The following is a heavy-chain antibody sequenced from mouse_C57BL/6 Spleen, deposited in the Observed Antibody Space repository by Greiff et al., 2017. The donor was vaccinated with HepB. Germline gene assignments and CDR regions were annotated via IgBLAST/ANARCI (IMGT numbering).Heavy chain of an antibody. CDR1: GYTFTNYW. V-gene: IGHV1-63*01. CDR2: IYPGGGYT. D-gene: IGHD2-2*01. Sequence: QVQLQQSGAELVRPGTSVKMSCKASGYTFTNYWIGWAKQRPGHGLEWIGDIYPGGGYTNYNEKFKGKATLTADKSSSTAYMQFSSLTSEDSAIYYCARKGYGYDAGFAYWGQGTLVTVSA. J-gene: IGHJ3*01. CDR3: ARKGYGYDAGFAY.